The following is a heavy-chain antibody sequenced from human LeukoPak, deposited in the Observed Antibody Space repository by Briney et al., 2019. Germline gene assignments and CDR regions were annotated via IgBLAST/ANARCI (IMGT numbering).Heavy chain of an antibody. CDR1: GGSFSGYY. CDR3: ASRKGSGWDFDY. V-gene: IGHV4-34*01. D-gene: IGHD6-19*01. J-gene: IGHJ4*02. CDR2: INHSGST. Sequence: KPSETLSLTCAVYGGSFSGYYWSWIRQPPGKGLEWIGEINHSGSTNYNPSLKSRVTISVDTSKNQFSQKLSSVTAADTAVYYCASRKGSGWDFDYWGQGTLVTVSS.